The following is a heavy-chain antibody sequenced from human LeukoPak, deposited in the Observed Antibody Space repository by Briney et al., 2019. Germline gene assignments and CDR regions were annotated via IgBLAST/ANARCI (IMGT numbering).Heavy chain of an antibody. D-gene: IGHD3-3*01. J-gene: IGHJ3*02. Sequence: GGSLRLSCAASGFTFSSYGMHWVRQAPGKGLEWVAVISYDGSNKYYADSVKGRFTISRDNSKNTLYLQMNSLRAEDTAVYYCAKEGAGYYDFWSRYYHDAFDIWGQGTMVTVSS. CDR3: AKEGAGYYDFWSRYYHDAFDI. V-gene: IGHV3-30*18. CDR1: GFTFSSYG. CDR2: ISYDGSNK.